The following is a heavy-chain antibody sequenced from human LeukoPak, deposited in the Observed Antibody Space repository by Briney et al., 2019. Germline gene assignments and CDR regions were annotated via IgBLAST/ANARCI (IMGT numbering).Heavy chain of an antibody. CDR2: ISWNSGSI. V-gene: IGHV3-9*01. D-gene: IGHD3-22*01. J-gene: IGHJ4*02. Sequence: GGSLRLSCAASGFTFDDYAMHWVRQAPGKGLEWVSGISWNSGSIGYADSVKGRFTISSDNAKNSLYLQMNSLRAEDTALYYCAKDRADYYDSSGELDYWGQGTLVTVSS. CDR1: GFTFDDYA. CDR3: AKDRADYYDSSGELDY.